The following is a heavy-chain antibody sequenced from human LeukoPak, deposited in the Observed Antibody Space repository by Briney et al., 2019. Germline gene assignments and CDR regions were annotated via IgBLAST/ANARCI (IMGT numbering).Heavy chain of an antibody. D-gene: IGHD1-1*01. CDR2: VTGGATDT. CDR3: ASRGTTGS. Sequence: PGGSLRLSCAASGFTFSSNGMNWVRQAPGKGLEWVSTVTGGATDTYYADSVKGRFTISRDNSRNTLYLQMNSLRVEDTAVYYCASRGTTGSWGQGTLVTVSS. V-gene: IGHV3-23*01. CDR1: GFTFSSNG. J-gene: IGHJ5*02.